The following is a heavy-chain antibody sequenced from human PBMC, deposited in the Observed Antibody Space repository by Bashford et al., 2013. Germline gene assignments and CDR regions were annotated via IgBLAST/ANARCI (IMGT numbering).Heavy chain of an antibody. CDR3: ARYCSGGVEAARRSYYYYYGMDV. J-gene: IGHJ6*02. CDR1: GGSFSGYY. CDR2: INHSGST. Sequence: SSETLSLTCAVYGGSFSGYYWSWIRQPPGKGLEWIGEINHSGSTNYNPSLKSRVTISVDTSKNQFSLKLSSVTAADTAVYYCARYCSGGVEAARRSYYYYYGMDVWGQGTTVTVSS. V-gene: IGHV4-34*01. D-gene: IGHD2-15*01.